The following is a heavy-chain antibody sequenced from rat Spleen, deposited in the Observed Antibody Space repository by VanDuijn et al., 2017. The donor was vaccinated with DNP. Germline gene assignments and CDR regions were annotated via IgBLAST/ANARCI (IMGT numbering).Heavy chain of an antibody. J-gene: IGHJ2*01. CDR3: ARKNYYDGYYRGVPYYLDY. V-gene: IGHV5-25*01. CDR2: ISTSGGST. D-gene: IGHD1-12*03. Sequence: EVQLVESGGGLVQPGRSLKLSCAASGFTFSNYDMAWVRQAPTKGLEWVASISTSGGSTYYRDSVKGRFTVSRDNAKSTLYLQMDSLRSEDTATYDGARKNYYDGYYRGVPYYLDYWCQGVMVTVSS. CDR1: GFTFSNYD.